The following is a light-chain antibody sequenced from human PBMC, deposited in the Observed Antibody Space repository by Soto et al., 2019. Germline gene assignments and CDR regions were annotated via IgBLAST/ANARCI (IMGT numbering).Light chain of an antibody. J-gene: IGKJ1*01. Sequence: EIVMTQSPATLSVSPGERATLSCRASQSVSSNLAWYQQKPGQAPRLLIYGASTRPTGIPARFSGSGSVTEFALTISSLQSEDFSVYYCQQYNNWPGTFGQGTKVEIK. CDR3: QQYNNWPGT. V-gene: IGKV3-15*01. CDR2: GAS. CDR1: QSVSSN.